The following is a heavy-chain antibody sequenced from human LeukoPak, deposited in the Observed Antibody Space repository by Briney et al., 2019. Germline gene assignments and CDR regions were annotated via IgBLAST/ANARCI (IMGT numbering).Heavy chain of an antibody. D-gene: IGHD3-22*01. Sequence: GGSLRLSCAASGFIFSNYAMSWVRQAAGKGLEWVSIIGHSGGSIYYAGSVKGRFTISRDNSKNTLSLQMNSLRAEDTAVYYCARIWASGYYEDAFDIWGQGTMVTVSS. CDR3: ARIWASGYYEDAFDI. CDR2: IGHSGGSI. V-gene: IGHV3-23*01. CDR1: GFIFSNYA. J-gene: IGHJ3*02.